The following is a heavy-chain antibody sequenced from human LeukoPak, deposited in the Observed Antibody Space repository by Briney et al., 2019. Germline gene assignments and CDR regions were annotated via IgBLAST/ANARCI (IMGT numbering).Heavy chain of an antibody. CDR3: ASTPFYDYVWGSYRYRGLFDN. V-gene: IGHV3-23*01. Sequence: GTSLRLSCAASGFTFSTYAMSWVRQAPGRGLEWVSGICGSCGCTYYADSVKGRFTISRDNSKNTLYLQMNSLRAEDTAVYYCASTPFYDYVWGSYRYRGLFDNWGQGTPVSVSS. D-gene: IGHD3-16*02. CDR2: ICGSCGCT. CDR1: GFTFSTYA. J-gene: IGHJ4*02.